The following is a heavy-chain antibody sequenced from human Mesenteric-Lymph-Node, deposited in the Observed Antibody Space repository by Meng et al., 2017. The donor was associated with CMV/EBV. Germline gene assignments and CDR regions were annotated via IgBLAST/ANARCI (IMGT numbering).Heavy chain of an antibody. CDR3: VRFYGGNANLDY. D-gene: IGHD4-23*01. Sequence: GSLRLSCAVYGGSFSGYYWSWIRQPPGKGLEWIGEINHSGSTNYNPSLNSRVTISVDTSKNQFSLKLSSVTAADTAVYYCVRFYGGNANLDYWGQGTLVTVSS. CDR2: INHSGST. CDR1: GGSFSGYY. V-gene: IGHV4-34*01. J-gene: IGHJ4*02.